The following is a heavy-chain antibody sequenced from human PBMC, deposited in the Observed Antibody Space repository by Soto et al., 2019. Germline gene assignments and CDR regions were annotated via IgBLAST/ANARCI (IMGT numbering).Heavy chain of an antibody. Sequence: KTXETLSLTCTVSGGSISSYYWSWIRQPPGKGLEWIGYIYYSGSTNYNPSLKSRVTISVDTSKNQFSLKLSSVTAADTAVYYCARARWFGEFDYWGQGTLVTVSS. V-gene: IGHV4-59*01. CDR1: GGSISSYY. CDR3: ARARWFGEFDY. J-gene: IGHJ4*02. D-gene: IGHD3-10*01. CDR2: IYYSGST.